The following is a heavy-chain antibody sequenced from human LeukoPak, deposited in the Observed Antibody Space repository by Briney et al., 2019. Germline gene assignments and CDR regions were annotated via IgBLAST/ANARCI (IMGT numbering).Heavy chain of an antibody. CDR1: GFTFSSYI. V-gene: IGHV3-21*01. J-gene: IGHJ4*02. CDR2: ISSSSSYI. CDR3: ARAALEYYDFWSGYPTTDY. D-gene: IGHD3-3*01. Sequence: PGGSLRLSCAASGFTFSSYIMNWVRQAPGKGLEWVSSISSSSSYIYYADSVKGRFTISRDNAKNSLYLQMNSLRAEDTAVYYCARAALEYYDFWSGYPTTDYWGQGTLVTVSS.